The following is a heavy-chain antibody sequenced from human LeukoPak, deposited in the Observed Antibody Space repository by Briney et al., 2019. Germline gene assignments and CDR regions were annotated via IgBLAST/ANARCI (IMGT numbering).Heavy chain of an antibody. CDR3: ARDQTNYYYYGMDV. CDR1: GGSISSYY. J-gene: IGHJ6*02. V-gene: IGHV4-59*01. CDR2: IYYSGST. Sequence: SETLSLTCTVSGGSISSYYWSWIRQPPGKGLEWIGYIYYSGSTNYNPPLKSRVTISVDTSKNQFSLKLSSVTAADTAVYYCARDQTNYYYYGMDVWGQGTTVTVSS.